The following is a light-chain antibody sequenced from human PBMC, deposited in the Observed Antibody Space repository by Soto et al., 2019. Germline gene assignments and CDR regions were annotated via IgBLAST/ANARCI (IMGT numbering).Light chain of an antibody. V-gene: IGLV4-69*01. CDR1: SGHSSYA. Sequence: QLVLTQSPSASASLGASVKLTCTLSSGHSSYAIAWHQQQPEKGPRYLMKLNSDGSHSKGDGIPDRFSGSSSGAERYLTISSLQSEDEADYYCQTWGTGIGVFGGGTKVTVI. CDR3: QTWGTGIGV. J-gene: IGLJ2*01. CDR2: LNSDGSH.